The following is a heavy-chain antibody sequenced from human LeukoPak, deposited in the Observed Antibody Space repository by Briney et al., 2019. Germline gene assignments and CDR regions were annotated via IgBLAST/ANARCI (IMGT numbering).Heavy chain of an antibody. CDR3: WHPLIQGAVS. D-gene: IGHD3-10*01. V-gene: IGHV3-7*01. CDR2: IRPDGSSG. CDR1: GFTSSETW. J-gene: IGHJ5*02. Sequence: GGSLRLSCAASGFTSSETWMSWVRQAPGKGLEWVANIRPDGSSGAYVDSVKGRFAISRDNAKSSLSLQMNTLRVEDTAVYYCWHPLIQGAVSWGQGTLVTVSS.